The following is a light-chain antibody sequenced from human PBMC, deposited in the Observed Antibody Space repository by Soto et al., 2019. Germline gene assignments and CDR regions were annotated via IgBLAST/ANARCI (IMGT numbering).Light chain of an antibody. V-gene: IGKV1-39*01. Sequence: DILMTPSPSSLSASVGDRVTITCRASQSISSYLNWYQQKPGKAPKLLIYASSSFQSGVPSRFSGSESGTDFTLTISSLQPGDFATYYCQQSYSIPWTFGQGTKVDIK. CDR2: ASS. CDR1: QSISSY. CDR3: QQSYSIPWT. J-gene: IGKJ1*01.